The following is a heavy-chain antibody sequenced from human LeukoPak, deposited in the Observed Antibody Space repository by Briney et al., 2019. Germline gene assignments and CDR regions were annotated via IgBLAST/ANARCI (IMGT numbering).Heavy chain of an antibody. CDR3: ARGPRITLVRGGQWYYYMDV. Sequence: GASVKVSCKASGYTFSSNYMHWVRQPPGQGLEWMGIINPSGGSTNYAQKFQGRVTMTRDTSTSTVYMELSSLRSEDTAVYYCARGPRITLVRGGQWYYYMDVWGKGTTVTISS. J-gene: IGHJ6*03. D-gene: IGHD3-10*01. CDR2: INPSGGST. V-gene: IGHV1-46*01. CDR1: GYTFSSNY.